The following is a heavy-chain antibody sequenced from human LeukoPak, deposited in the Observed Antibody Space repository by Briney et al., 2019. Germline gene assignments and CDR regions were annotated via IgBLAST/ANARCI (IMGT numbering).Heavy chain of an antibody. CDR2: IRSSSSTI. V-gene: IGHV3-48*01. CDR1: GFTFSSYS. D-gene: IGHD6-19*01. CDR3: ARDINSSGWSLYYYYYGMDV. J-gene: IGHJ6*02. Sequence: GGSLRLSCAASGFTFSSYSMNWVRQAPGKGLEWVSYIRSSSSTIYYADSVKGRFTISRDNAKNSLYLQMNSLRAEDTAVYYCARDINSSGWSLYYYYYGMDVWGQGTTVTVSS.